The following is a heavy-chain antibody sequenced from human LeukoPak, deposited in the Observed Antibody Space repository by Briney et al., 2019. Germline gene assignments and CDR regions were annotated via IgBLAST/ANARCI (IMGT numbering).Heavy chain of an antibody. Sequence: SVGVSCKASGGTFSSYAISWVRQAPGQGLEWMGRIIPNLGIANYARVFQGRDTITADKSTSTAYLELSSLRPEDTAVYYCARDNDQYDYDDYFVGGRGHLTTVTVSS. CDR2: IIPNLGIA. D-gene: IGHD4-17*01. J-gene: IGHJ6*02. CDR3: ARDNDQYDYDDYFVGG. V-gene: IGHV1-69*04. CDR1: GGTFSSYA.